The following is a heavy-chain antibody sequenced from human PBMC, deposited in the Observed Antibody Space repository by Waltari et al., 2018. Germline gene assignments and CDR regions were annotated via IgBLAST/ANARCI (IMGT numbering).Heavy chain of an antibody. CDR2: INHSGST. CDR1: GGSFSGYS. Sequence: QVQLQQWGAGLLKPSETLSLTCAVYGGSFSGYSWSWIRQPQGKGLEWSGEINHSGSTNYNPSLKSRVTISVDTSKNQFSLKLSSVTGADTAVYYCARGRRGYDSSGYRLQHWGQGTLVTVSS. J-gene: IGHJ1*01. V-gene: IGHV4-34*01. D-gene: IGHD3-22*01. CDR3: ARGRRGYDSSGYRLQH.